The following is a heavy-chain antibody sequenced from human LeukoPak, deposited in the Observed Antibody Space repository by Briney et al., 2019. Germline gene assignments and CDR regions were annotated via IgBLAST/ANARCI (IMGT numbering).Heavy chain of an antibody. CDR1: GGSFSGYY. CDR3: ARSQIPYYYESSGYFFDY. V-gene: IGHV4-34*01. CDR2: ISHSGST. D-gene: IGHD3-22*01. J-gene: IGHJ4*02. Sequence: SETLSLTCAVYGGSFSGYYWSWIRQPPGKGLEWIGGISHSGSTNYNPYLKSRVTISVDTSKNQFSLKLSSVTAADTAVYYCARSQIPYYYESSGYFFDYWGQGTLVTVSS.